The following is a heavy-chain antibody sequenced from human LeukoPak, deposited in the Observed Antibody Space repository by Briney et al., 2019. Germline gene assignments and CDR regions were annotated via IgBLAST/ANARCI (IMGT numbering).Heavy chain of an antibody. V-gene: IGHV1-2*02. D-gene: IGHD1-20*01. CDR1: GYIFTGYY. CDR2: INPNSGGT. CDR3: ARVTGRNYYYMDV. Sequence: ASVKVSCKASGYIFTGYYMHWVRQAPGQGLEWMGWINPNSGGTNYAQKFQGRVTMTRDTSISTAYMELSRLRSDDTAVYYCARVTGRNYYYMDVWGKGTTVTVSS. J-gene: IGHJ6*03.